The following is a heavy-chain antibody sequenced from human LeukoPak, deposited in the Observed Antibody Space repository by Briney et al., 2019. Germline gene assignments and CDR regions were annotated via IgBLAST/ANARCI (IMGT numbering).Heavy chain of an antibody. D-gene: IGHD3-22*01. CDR3: ARDGPHYYDSSAYYYFDY. CDR1: GYTFTGYY. J-gene: IGHJ4*02. CDR2: INLSGGST. V-gene: IGHV1-46*01. Sequence: GASVKVSCKASGYTFTGYYMHWVRQAPGQGLEWMGIINLSGGSTSDAQKFQGRVTMTRDTSTSTVYMELSSLRSEDTAVYYCARDGPHYYDSSAYYYFDYWGQGTLVTVSS.